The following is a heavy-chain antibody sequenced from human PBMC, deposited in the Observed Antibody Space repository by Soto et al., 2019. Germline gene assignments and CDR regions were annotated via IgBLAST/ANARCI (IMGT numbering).Heavy chain of an antibody. CDR3: ARGAGDDTAMPRSFDY. V-gene: IGHV4-34*01. CDR2: INHRGST. J-gene: IGHJ4*02. Sequence: QVQLQQWGAGLLKPSETLSLTCAVYGGSFSGYYWSWIRQPPGKGLEWIGEINHRGSTNYNRSLKSRVTISVDTSKNQFSLKLSSVTAADTAVYYCARGAGDDTAMPRSFDYWGQGTLVTVSS. D-gene: IGHD5-18*01. CDR1: GGSFSGYY.